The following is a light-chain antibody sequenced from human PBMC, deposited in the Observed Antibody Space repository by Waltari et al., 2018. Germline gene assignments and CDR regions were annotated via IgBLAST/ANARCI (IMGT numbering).Light chain of an antibody. J-gene: IGLJ3*02. V-gene: IGLV2-11*01. CDR3: CSYVGSNTYWV. CDR1: SNDVGGYNY. CDR2: DIN. Sequence: QSALTQPRPVSGYPGQSVTISCTGTSNDVGGYNYVSWYQQHHDKAPKLIIYDINKRPSGVPVRFSGAKACNTASLTISGLQAEDAADYYCCSYVGSNTYWVFGGGTKLTVL.